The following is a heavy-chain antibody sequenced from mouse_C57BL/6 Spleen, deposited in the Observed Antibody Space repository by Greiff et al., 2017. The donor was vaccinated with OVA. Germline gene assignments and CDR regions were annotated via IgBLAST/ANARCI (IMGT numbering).Heavy chain of an antibody. CDR2: IDPSDSYT. Sequence: QVQLQQPGAELVKPGASVKLSCKASGYTFTSYWMQWVKQRPGQGLEWIGEIDPSDSYTNYNQKFKGKATLTVDTSSSTAYMQLSSLTSEDSAVYYCARSAVYYYGSSPYYFDYWGQGTTLTVSS. J-gene: IGHJ2*01. CDR3: ARSAVYYYGSSPYYFDY. CDR1: GYTFTSYW. V-gene: IGHV1-50*01. D-gene: IGHD1-1*01.